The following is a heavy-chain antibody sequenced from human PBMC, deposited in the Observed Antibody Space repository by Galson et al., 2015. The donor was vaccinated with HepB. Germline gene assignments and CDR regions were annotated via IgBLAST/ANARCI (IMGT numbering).Heavy chain of an antibody. CDR2: INAGNGNT. D-gene: IGHD3-22*01. J-gene: IGHJ4*02. Sequence: SVKVSCKASGYTFTSYAMHWVRQAPGQRLEWMGWINAGNGNTKYSQKFQGRVTITRDTSASTAYMELSSLRSEDTAVYYCAREGATYYYDSSGYSNWGQGTLVTVSS. CDR1: GYTFTSYA. V-gene: IGHV1-3*01. CDR3: AREGATYYYDSSGYSN.